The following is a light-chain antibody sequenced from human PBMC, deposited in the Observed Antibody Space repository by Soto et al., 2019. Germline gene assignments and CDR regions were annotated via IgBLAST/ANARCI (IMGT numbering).Light chain of an antibody. Sequence: EIVFTQAPATLSLSPGERATLSGRASQSVSSYLAWYQQKPGQAPRLLIYDASNRATGIPARFSGSGSGTDFTLTISSLEPEDFAVYYCQQRSNWLVTFGGGTKVDIK. CDR1: QSVSSY. CDR2: DAS. CDR3: QQRSNWLVT. J-gene: IGKJ4*01. V-gene: IGKV3-11*01.